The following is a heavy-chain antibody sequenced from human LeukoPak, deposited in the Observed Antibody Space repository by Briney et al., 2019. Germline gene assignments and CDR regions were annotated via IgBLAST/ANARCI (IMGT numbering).Heavy chain of an antibody. Sequence: SETLSLTCAVYGGSFSGYYWSWIRQPPGKGLEWIGYIYYSGSTYYNPSLKSRVTISVDTSKNQFSLKLSSVTAADTAVYYCATLAVAATNRPGVFDYWGQGTLVTVSS. CDR3: ATLAVAATNRPGVFDY. CDR2: IYYSGST. V-gene: IGHV4-30-4*08. D-gene: IGHD2-15*01. CDR1: GGSFSGYY. J-gene: IGHJ4*02.